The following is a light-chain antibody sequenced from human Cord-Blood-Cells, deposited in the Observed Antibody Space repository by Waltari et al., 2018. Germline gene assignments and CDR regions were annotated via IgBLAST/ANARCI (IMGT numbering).Light chain of an antibody. J-gene: IGKJ1*01. CDR3: QQYNSYSWT. CDR1: QSISSW. Sequence: DIQVTQSPSTLSASVGDRVTITCRASQSISSWLAWYQQKPGKAPKLLIYDASSLESGVPSRFSGSGSGTEFTLTISSLQPDDFATYYCQQYNSYSWTFGQGP. CDR2: DAS. V-gene: IGKV1-5*01.